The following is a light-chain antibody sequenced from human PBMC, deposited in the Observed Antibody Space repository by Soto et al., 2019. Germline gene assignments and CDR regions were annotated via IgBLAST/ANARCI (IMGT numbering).Light chain of an antibody. Sequence: DIQMTQSPSSLSASVGDRVTITCRASQSISSFLNWYQQKPGKAPKVLIYGASSLLSGVPTRFSGSGSGTDFTLTISSLHPEDFATYYRQQSYSTPPTFGQGTKVDIK. V-gene: IGKV1-39*01. CDR1: QSISSF. CDR3: QQSYSTPPT. J-gene: IGKJ1*01. CDR2: GAS.